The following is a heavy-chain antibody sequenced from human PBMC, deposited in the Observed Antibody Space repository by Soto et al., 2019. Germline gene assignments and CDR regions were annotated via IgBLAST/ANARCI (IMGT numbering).Heavy chain of an antibody. CDR2: ISGSGGST. CDR3: AKLTVVTATFDY. J-gene: IGHJ4*02. V-gene: IGHV3-23*01. D-gene: IGHD2-21*02. CDR1: RFTFSSYA. Sequence: VGSLRLSCAASRFTFSSYAMSWVRQAPGKGLEWVSAISGSGGSTYYADSVKGRFTISRDNSKNTLYLQMNSLRAEDTAVYYCAKLTVVTATFDYWGQGTLVTVSS.